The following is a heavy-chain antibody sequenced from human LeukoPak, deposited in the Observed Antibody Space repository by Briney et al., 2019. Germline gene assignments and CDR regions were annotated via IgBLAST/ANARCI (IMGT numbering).Heavy chain of an antibody. J-gene: IGHJ4*02. D-gene: IGHD7-27*01. CDR2: IGGSGFST. CDR1: GFIFDNYV. V-gene: IGHV3-23*01. Sequence: GGSLRLSCVASGFIFDNYVMTWVRQAPGKGLEWVSGIGGSGFSTYYSDSVKGRFTTSRDNSKNTLYLQMNSLRAEDTAVYYCARAIRTGLGIGSFDGWGQGTLVTVSS. CDR3: ARAIRTGLGIGSFDG.